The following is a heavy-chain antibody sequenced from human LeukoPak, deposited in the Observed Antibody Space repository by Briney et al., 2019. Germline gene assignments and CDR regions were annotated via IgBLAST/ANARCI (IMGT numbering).Heavy chain of an antibody. CDR2: MNPNSGNT. V-gene: IGHV1-8*01. D-gene: IGHD1-26*01. CDR3: ARTRNQIVGASYYYYYYMDV. J-gene: IGHJ6*03. CDR1: GYTFTSYD. Sequence: ASVKVSCKASGYTFTSYDINRVRQATGQGLEWMGWMNPNSGNTGYAQKFQGRVTMTRNTSISTAYMELSSLRSEDTAVYYCARTRNQIVGASYYYYYYMDVWGKGTTVTISS.